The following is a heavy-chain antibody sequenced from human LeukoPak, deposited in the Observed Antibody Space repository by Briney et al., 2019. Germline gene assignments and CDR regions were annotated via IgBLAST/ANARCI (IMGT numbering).Heavy chain of an antibody. Sequence: GGSLRLSRAASGFTFSTFAMIWVRQPPGKGLEWVSSIFPSGGEIHYADSVRGRFTISRDNSKSTLPLQMNSLRAEDTAIYYCATYRQVLLPFESWGQGTLVTVSS. V-gene: IGHV3-23*01. CDR2: IFPSGGEI. J-gene: IGHJ4*02. D-gene: IGHD2-8*02. CDR3: ATYRQVLLPFES. CDR1: GFTFSTFA.